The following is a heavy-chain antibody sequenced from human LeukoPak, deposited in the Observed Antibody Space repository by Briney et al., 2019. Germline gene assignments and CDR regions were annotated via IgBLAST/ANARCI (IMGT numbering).Heavy chain of an antibody. J-gene: IGHJ4*02. V-gene: IGHV4-4*07. Sequence: SETLSLTCTVSGGSISSYYWSWIRQPAGKGLEWIGRIYTSGSTNYNPSLKSRVTMSVDTSKNQFSLKLSSVTAADTAVYYCARNTEPYYYESGGYPPPYSFDSGARGPLFPVSS. CDR2: IYTSGST. CDR1: GGSISSYY. D-gene: IGHD3-22*01. CDR3: ARNTEPYYYESGGYPPPYSFDS.